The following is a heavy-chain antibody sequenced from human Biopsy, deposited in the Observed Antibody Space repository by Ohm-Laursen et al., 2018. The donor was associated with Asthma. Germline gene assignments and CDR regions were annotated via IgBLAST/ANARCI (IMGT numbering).Heavy chain of an antibody. Sequence: SQTLSLTCTVSGDSLRSTNYWVWVRQPPGNRLEWIGSVYHSGETYYSSSLRSRLTMSVDTSRNQFSLRLTSVTAADTAVYFCARHWSGNGWHDMYTWFDPWGLGTLVTVSS. J-gene: IGHJ5*02. CDR3: ARHWSGNGWHDMYTWFDP. CDR2: VYHSGET. D-gene: IGHD1-1*01. V-gene: IGHV4-39*01. CDR1: GDSLRSTNY.